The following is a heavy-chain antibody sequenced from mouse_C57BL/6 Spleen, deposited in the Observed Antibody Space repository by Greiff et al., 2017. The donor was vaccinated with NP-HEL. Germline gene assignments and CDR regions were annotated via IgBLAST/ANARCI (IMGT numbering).Heavy chain of an antibody. CDR1: GYTFTNYW. CDR2: IYPGGGYT. CDR3: ARADYYYGSYWYFDV. V-gene: IGHV1-63*01. Sequence: VQLQQSGAELVRPGTSVKMSCKASGYTFTNYWIGWAKQRPGHGLEWIGDIYPGGGYTNYNEKFKGKATLTADKSSSTAYMQFSSLTSEDSAIYYCARADYYYGSYWYFDVWGTGTTVTVSS. J-gene: IGHJ1*03. D-gene: IGHD1-1*01.